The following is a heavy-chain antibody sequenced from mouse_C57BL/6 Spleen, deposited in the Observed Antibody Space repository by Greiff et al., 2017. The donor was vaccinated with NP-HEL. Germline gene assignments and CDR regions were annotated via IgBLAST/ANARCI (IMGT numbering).Heavy chain of an antibody. CDR1: GYSFTGYF. CDR3: ARRATVVATGAMDY. Sequence: EVKLQESGPELVKPGDSVKISCKASGYSFTGYFMNWVMQSHGKSLEWIGRINPYNGDTFYNQKFKGKATLTVDKSSSTAHMELRSLTSEDSAVYYCARRATVVATGAMDYWGQGTSVTVSS. V-gene: IGHV1-20*01. D-gene: IGHD1-1*01. J-gene: IGHJ4*01. CDR2: INPYNGDT.